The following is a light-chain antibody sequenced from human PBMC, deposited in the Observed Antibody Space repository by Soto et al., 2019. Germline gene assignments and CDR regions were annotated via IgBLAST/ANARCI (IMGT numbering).Light chain of an antibody. CDR2: GNS. Sequence: QSVLTQPPSVSGAPGQRVTISCTGSSSNIGAGYDVHWYQQLPGTAPKLLIYGNSNRPSGVPDRFSGSKSGTSASLAISGRQPEDEADYYCAAWDDSLNGYVFGTGTKVTVL. J-gene: IGLJ1*01. V-gene: IGLV1-40*01. CDR1: SSNIGAGYD. CDR3: AAWDDSLNGYV.